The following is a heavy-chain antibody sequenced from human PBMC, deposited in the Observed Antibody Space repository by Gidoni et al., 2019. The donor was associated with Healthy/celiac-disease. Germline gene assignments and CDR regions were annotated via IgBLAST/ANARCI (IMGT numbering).Heavy chain of an antibody. Sequence: QLQLQESGPGLVKPSETLSLTCTVSGGSISSSSYYGGWIRQPPGTGLEWIGSIYYRGSTDYTPSLKSRVTISVDTSKTQFSLKLSSVTAADTAVYYCASPGRYYDSSGYYGYWGQGTLVTVSS. J-gene: IGHJ4*02. CDR2: IYYRGST. CDR3: ASPGRYYDSSGYYGY. CDR1: GGSISSSSYY. V-gene: IGHV4-39*01. D-gene: IGHD3-22*01.